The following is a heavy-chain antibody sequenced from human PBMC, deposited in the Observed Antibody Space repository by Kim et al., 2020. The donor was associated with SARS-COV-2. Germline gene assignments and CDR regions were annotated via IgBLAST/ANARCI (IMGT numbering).Heavy chain of an antibody. J-gene: IGHJ6*03. V-gene: IGHV3-23*01. Sequence: AGHGKGRFRISRDNSKKMLYLQLDSLRAEDTAVFYCAKSTAPGIHYMDVWGKGTTVTVSS. CDR3: AKSTAPGIHYMDV. D-gene: IGHD6-13*01.